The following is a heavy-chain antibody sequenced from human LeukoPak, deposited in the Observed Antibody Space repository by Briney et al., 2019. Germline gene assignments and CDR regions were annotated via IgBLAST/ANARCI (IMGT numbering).Heavy chain of an antibody. CDR2: INHSGST. Sequence: PSETLSLTCAVYGGSFSGYYWSWIRQPPGKGLEWIGEINHSGSTNYNPSLKSRVTISVDTSKNQFSLKLSSVTAADTAVYYCARGGYYDSSGYYFDYWGQGMLVTVSS. V-gene: IGHV4-34*01. D-gene: IGHD3-22*01. J-gene: IGHJ4*02. CDR1: GGSFSGYY. CDR3: ARGGYYDSSGYYFDY.